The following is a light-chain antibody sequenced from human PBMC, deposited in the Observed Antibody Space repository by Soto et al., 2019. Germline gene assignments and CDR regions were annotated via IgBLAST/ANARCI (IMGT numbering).Light chain of an antibody. CDR1: SSDIGTYNR. V-gene: IGLV2-18*02. Sequence: QSALTQPPSVSGSPGQSVTISCTGTSSDIGTYNRVSWYQQSPGTAPKLLIYEVNNRPSGVPDRFSGSKSGNTASLSISGLQAEDEADYYCSSYARNRVVVFGGGTKLTVL. CDR2: EVN. J-gene: IGLJ2*01. CDR3: SSYARNRVVV.